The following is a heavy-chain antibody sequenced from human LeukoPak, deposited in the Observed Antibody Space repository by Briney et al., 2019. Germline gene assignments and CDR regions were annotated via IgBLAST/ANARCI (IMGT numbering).Heavy chain of an antibody. Sequence: GGSLRLSCAASGFTFSSYWMSWVRQAPGKGLEWVANIKQDGSGKYYVDSVKGRFTISRDNAKNSLYLQMNSLRAEDTALYYCAKVSTSSWYGQVEYWGQGTLVTVSS. CDR1: GFTFSSYW. CDR3: AKVSTSSWYGQVEY. J-gene: IGHJ4*02. D-gene: IGHD6-13*01. V-gene: IGHV3-7*03. CDR2: IKQDGSGK.